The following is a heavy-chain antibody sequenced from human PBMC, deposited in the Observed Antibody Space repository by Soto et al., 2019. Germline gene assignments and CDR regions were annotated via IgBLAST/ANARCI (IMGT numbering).Heavy chain of an antibody. J-gene: IGHJ4*02. CDR3: ARHSASWQGFDY. Sequence: QVQLQESGPGLVKPSQTLSLTCSVSGGSISSGGYYWSWIRQHPEKGLEWIGYIYYSGSTNYNPSLKSRVIISVDTSSTRLSLDLTSVTAADTAIYYWARHSASWQGFDYWGQGTLVTVSS. V-gene: IGHV4-31*03. CDR1: GGSISSGGYY. D-gene: IGHD1-26*01. CDR2: IYYSGST.